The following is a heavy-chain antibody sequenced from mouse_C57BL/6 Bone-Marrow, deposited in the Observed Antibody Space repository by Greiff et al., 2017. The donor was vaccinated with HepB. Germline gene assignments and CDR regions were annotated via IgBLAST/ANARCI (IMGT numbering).Heavy chain of an antibody. J-gene: IGHJ4*01. CDR3: ARDDGYEIYYAMDY. V-gene: IGHV3-6*01. Sequence: VQLQQSGPGLVKPSPSLSLTCSVTGYSITSGYYWNWIRQFPGNKLEWMGYISYDGSNNYNPSLKNRISITRDTSKNQFFLKLNSVTTEDTATYYCARDDGYEIYYAMDYWGQGTSVTVSS. CDR2: ISYDGSN. D-gene: IGHD2-2*01. CDR1: GYSITSGYY.